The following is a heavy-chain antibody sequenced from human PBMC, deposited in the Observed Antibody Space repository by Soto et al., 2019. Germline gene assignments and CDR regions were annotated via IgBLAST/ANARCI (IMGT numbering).Heavy chain of an antibody. J-gene: IGHJ4*02. Sequence: SETLSLTCTVSGGSISSNSYYWAWILQPPGKGLEWIGGIHYSGSTYYNPSLKSRVTISVDTSKNQFSLKLSSVTAADTAVYYCARGHGSYYQASFDYCGQGTLVTVSS. CDR2: IHYSGST. V-gene: IGHV4-39*01. CDR3: ARGHGSYYQASFDY. CDR1: GGSISSNSYY. D-gene: IGHD1-26*01.